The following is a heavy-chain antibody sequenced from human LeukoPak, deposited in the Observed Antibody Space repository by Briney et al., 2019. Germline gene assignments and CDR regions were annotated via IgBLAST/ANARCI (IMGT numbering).Heavy chain of an antibody. D-gene: IGHD5/OR15-5a*01. J-gene: IGHJ4*02. CDR1: GGSISSSSYY. CDR3: ARDQSVAVRGVIDF. Sequence: SETLSLTCTVSGGSISSSSYYWGWIRQPPGKGLEWIGSIYYSGSTYYNPSLKSRVTISVDTSKNQFSLKLSSVAAADTAVYYCARDQSVAVRGVIDFWGQGTLITVSS. V-gene: IGHV4-39*07. CDR2: IYYSGST.